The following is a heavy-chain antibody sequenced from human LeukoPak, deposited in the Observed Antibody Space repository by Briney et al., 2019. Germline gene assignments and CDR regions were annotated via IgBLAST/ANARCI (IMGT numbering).Heavy chain of an antibody. V-gene: IGHV3-15*01. CDR1: GFTFSNAW. D-gene: IGHD4-17*01. J-gene: IGHJ4*02. CDR3: TTGYGDYGFDY. Sequence: GGSLRLYCAASGFTFSNAWMSWVRQAPGKGLEWVGRIKSKTDGGTTDYAAPVKGRFTISRDDSKNTLYLQMNSLKTEDTAVYYCTTGYGDYGFDYWGQGTLVTVSS. CDR2: IKSKTDGGTT.